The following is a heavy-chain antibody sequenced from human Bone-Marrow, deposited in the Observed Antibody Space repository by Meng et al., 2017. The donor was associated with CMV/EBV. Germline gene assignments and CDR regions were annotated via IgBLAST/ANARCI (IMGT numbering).Heavy chain of an antibody. CDR3: ARGRYGSGSLPSNN. J-gene: IGHJ4*02. D-gene: IGHD3-10*01. CDR2: IYYTGST. CDR1: GGSISSTSYY. V-gene: IGHV4-39*07. Sequence: SETLSLTCTVSGGSISSTSYYWGWIRQPPGKGLEWTGSIYYTGSTYYNPSLKSRVTISVDTSKNQLSLKVRSVTAADTAVYYCARGRYGSGSLPSNNWGQGTLVTVSS.